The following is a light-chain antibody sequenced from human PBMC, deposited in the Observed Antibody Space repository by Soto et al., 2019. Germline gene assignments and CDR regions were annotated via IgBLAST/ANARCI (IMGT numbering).Light chain of an antibody. CDR3: QQYSDWRPLT. Sequence: EIVMTQSPATLSVSPGERATLSCRASQNIGSNLAWYQQKPGQAPRLLIYGASTRATGVPARISGSGSGTEFTLTISSLQSEDFALYYCQQYSDWRPLTFGAVTKVEI. CDR2: GAS. V-gene: IGKV3-15*01. J-gene: IGKJ4*01. CDR1: QNIGSN.